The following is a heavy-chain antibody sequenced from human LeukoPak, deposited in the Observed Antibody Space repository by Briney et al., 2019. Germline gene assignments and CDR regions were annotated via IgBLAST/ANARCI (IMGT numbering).Heavy chain of an antibody. Sequence: PSQTLSLTCTVSAGFISSGDSYWSWIRQHPGKGLEWIGYIYYNGGTFYNSSLKSRVSLSVDTSRSQFSLRLSSVTAADTAVYYCARAPLVNYPSGSHSDYFDYWGQGTLVTVSS. V-gene: IGHV4-31*03. CDR1: AGFISSGDSY. CDR3: ARAPLVNYPSGSHSDYFDY. D-gene: IGHD3-10*01. CDR2: IYYNGGT. J-gene: IGHJ4*02.